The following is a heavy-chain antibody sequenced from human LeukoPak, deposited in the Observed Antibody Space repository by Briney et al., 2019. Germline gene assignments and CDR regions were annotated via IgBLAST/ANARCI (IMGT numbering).Heavy chain of an antibody. CDR2: ISSSSYI. D-gene: IGHD3-22*01. V-gene: IGHV3-69-1*01. Sequence: GGSLRLSCAASGFAFYNYGMIWVRQTPGKGLEWVSSISSSSYIYYADSVKGRFTISRDNAKNSLYLQMNSLRAEDTAVYYCARVLTTDPYYDSSGYYDYWGQGTLVTVSS. CDR1: GFAFYNYG. J-gene: IGHJ4*02. CDR3: ARVLTTDPYYDSSGYYDY.